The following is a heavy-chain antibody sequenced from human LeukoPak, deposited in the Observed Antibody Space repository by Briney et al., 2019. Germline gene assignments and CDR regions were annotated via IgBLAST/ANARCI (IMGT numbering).Heavy chain of an antibody. V-gene: IGHV3-23*01. CDR2: ISSRGDST. CDR1: GFIFSNYA. Sequence: GGSLILSCAASGFIFSNYAMSWFRQVPGRGLEWVSTISSRGDSTYVADSVKGRFTISRDNSKNSLYLQMNTVRAEDTAVYYCVKGPRPDITVAHTVENWGQGTLVTVSS. CDR3: VKGPRPDITVAHTVEN. D-gene: IGHD6-19*01. J-gene: IGHJ4*02.